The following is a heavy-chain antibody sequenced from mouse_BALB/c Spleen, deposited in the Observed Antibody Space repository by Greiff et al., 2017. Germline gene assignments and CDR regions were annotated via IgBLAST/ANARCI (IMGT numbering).Heavy chain of an antibody. CDR2: ISTYYGDA. V-gene: IGHV1S137*01. CDR1: GYTFTDYA. J-gene: IGHJ4*01. Sequence: VQLQESGAELVRPGVSVKISCKGSGYTFTDYAMHWMKQSHAKSLEWIGVISTYYGDASYNQKFKGKATMTVDKSSSTAYMELARLTSEDSAIYYCARDRYYAMDYWGQGTSVTVSS. D-gene: IGHD2-14*01. CDR3: ARDRYYAMDY.